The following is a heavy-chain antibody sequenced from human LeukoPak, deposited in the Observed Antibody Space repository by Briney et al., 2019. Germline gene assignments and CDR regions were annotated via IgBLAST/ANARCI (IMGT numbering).Heavy chain of an antibody. J-gene: IGHJ4*01. Sequence: GASVRVSCKVSGSTLSKISIDWVRQAPGKGPEWMGSVGHEDGTTIHAQKFQGRFNMTVDTATDTAYMEMSSLMSEDTAIYYCATGAIVFDYWGHGTLVTVSS. CDR3: ATGAIVFDY. D-gene: IGHD3-22*01. V-gene: IGHV1-24*01. CDR2: VGHEDGTT. CDR1: GSTLSKIS.